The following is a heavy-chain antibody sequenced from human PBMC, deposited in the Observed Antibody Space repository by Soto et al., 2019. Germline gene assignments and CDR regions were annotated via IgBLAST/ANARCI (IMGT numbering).Heavy chain of an antibody. V-gene: IGHV4-61*01. CDR2: IYYSGST. D-gene: IGHD6-19*01. Sequence: SSETLSLTCTVSGGSVSSGSYYWSWIRQPPGKGLEWIGYIYYSGSTNYNPSLKSRVTISVDTSKNQFSLKLSSVTAADTAVYYCASHPVAGPVYWGQGTLVTVSS. CDR3: ASHPVAGPVY. CDR1: GGSVSSGSYY. J-gene: IGHJ4*02.